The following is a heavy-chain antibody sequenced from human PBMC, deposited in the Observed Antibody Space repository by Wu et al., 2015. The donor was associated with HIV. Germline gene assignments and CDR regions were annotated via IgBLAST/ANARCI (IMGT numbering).Heavy chain of an antibody. D-gene: IGHD3-10*01. Sequence: QVHLVQSGAEVKKPGSSVKVSCKASGGIFTNYDINWVRQAPGQGLEWMGGATPMFGTTNYAQKFQGRLTITSDVYTSTVYMELSSLRSEDTAIYYCAREIEDPAIMVRAGFDPWGQGNPWSPSPQ. CDR3: AREIEDPAIMVRAGFDP. CDR1: GGIFTNYD. CDR2: ATPMFGTT. J-gene: IGHJ5*02. V-gene: IGHV1-69*05.